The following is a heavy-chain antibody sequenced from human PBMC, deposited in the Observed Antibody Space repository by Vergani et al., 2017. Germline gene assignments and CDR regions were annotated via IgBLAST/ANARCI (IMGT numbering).Heavy chain of an antibody. D-gene: IGHD2-2*01. CDR3: AKDPGYCSSTTCYRNYYFDL. V-gene: IGHV3-30*18. J-gene: IGHJ2*01. CDR2: ISYDGDRR. Sequence: QVHLVESGGGVVQPGRSLTLSCVASGFSFRGHGMHWVRQAPGKGLEWVAMISYDGDRRDYGDFVKGRFTISRDNSKNTLYLQMNRLRAEDTAVYYCAKDPGYCSSTTCYRNYYFDLWGRGTLVTVSS. CDR1: GFSFRGHG.